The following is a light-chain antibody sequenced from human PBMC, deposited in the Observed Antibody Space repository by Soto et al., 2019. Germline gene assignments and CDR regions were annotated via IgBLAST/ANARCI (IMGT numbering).Light chain of an antibody. J-gene: IGKJ1*01. CDR1: QSVGSN. CDR2: GAS. V-gene: IGKV3-15*01. CDR3: QQYNNWPPWT. Sequence: IVMTQSPATLSVSPGERATLSCRASQSVGSNLAWYQQKPDQAPRLIIYGASTRATGIPARFSGSGSGTEFTLTISSLQSEDFAVYYWQQYNNWPPWTFGQGTKVEIK.